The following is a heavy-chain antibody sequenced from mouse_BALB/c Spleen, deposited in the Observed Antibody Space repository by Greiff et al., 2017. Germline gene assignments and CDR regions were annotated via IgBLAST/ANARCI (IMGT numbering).Heavy chain of an antibody. V-gene: IGHV10-1*02. CDR3: VRHDYDGGFAY. D-gene: IGHD2-4*01. J-gene: IGHJ3*01. Sequence: EVKVVESSGGLVQPKGSLKLSCAASGFTFNTYAMNWVRQAPGKGLEWVARIRSKSNNYATYYADSVKDRFTISRDDSQSMLYLQMNNLKTEDTAMYYCVRHDYDGGFAYWGQVTLVTVSA. CDR2: IRSKSNNYAT. CDR1: GFTFNTYA.